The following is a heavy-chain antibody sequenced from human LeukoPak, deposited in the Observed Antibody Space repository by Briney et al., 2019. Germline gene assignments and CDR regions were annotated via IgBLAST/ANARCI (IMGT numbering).Heavy chain of an antibody. D-gene: IGHD5-24*01. V-gene: IGHV3-23*01. CDR3: AKGRGGYNQWKIGD. CDR2: ISGSGGST. Sequence: GGSLRLSCTASGFTFSNYAMSWVRQAPGKGLEWVSAISGSGGSTYYADSVKGRFTISRDNSKNTLYLQMNSLRAEDTAVYYCAKGRGGYNQWKIGDWGQGTLVTVSS. CDR1: GFTFSNYA. J-gene: IGHJ4*02.